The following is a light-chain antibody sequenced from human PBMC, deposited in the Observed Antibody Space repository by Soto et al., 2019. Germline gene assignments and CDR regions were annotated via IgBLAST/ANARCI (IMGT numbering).Light chain of an antibody. Sequence: DIVMTQSPLSLPVTPGEPASISCRSSQSLLHSNGYNYLDWYLQKPGQSPQLLIYLGSNRASGVPDRFSGSGSGTEFTLTIRSLQSEDFAVYYCQQYNNWPRTFGQGTKVDIK. CDR3: QQYNNWPRT. J-gene: IGKJ1*01. V-gene: IGKV2-28*01. CDR2: LGS. CDR1: QSLLHSNGYNY.